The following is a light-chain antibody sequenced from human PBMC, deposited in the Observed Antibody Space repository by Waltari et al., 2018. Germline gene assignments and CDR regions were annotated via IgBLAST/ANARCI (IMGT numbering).Light chain of an antibody. CDR3: AAWDDKLGGRWE. CDR1: SSNIGSNV. V-gene: IGLV1-47*01. Sequence: QSVLTQPPSASGTPGQRVTISCSGSSSNIGSNVVNWYQQVPGTTPKLLIYRNDQRPSGGPDRFAGSKSGTSASLAISGLRSEDEADYYYAAWDDKLGGRWEFGGGTKLTVL. J-gene: IGLJ2*01. CDR2: RND.